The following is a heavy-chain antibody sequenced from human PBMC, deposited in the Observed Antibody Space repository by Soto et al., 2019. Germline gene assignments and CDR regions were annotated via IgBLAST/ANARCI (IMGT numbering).Heavy chain of an antibody. V-gene: IGHV3-73*01. CDR3: ARSRGVTNTRRPYYFHS. CDR2: IRSKANSDAT. Sequence: PGGSLRLSCEASGFTFSGSAMHWVRQASGKGLAWVGRIRSKANSDATAYAASVKGRFSISRDESKNTAYLQMNSLKTEDTAVYYCARSRGVTNTRRPYYFHSWGQGTLVTVSS. CDR1: GFTFSGSA. D-gene: IGHD4-17*01. J-gene: IGHJ4*02.